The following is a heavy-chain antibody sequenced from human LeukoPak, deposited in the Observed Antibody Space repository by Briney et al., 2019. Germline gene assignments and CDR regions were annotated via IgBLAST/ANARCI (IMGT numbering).Heavy chain of an antibody. V-gene: IGHV5-51*01. D-gene: IGHD4-17*01. CDR1: GYTFTSYW. Sequence: GESLKISCKGSGYTFTSYWIGWVRQMPGKGLEWIVIIYPGDSDTRYSPSFQGQVTISADKSISTAYLQCSSLKASDTAMYYCARVGDYVFDYWGQGTLVTVSS. J-gene: IGHJ4*02. CDR3: ARVGDYVFDY. CDR2: IYPGDSDT.